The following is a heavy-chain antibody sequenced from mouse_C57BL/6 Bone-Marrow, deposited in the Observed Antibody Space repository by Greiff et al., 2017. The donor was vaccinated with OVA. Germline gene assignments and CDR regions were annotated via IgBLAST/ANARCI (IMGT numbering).Heavy chain of an antibody. J-gene: IGHJ1*03. Sequence: QVQLQQSGAELARPGASVKMSCKASGYTFTSYTMHWVKQRPGQGLEWIGYINPSSGYTKYNQKFKDKATLTADKSSSTAYMQLSSLTSEDSAGYYCAREANWDDWYFDVWGTGNTVTVSS. CDR1: GYTFTSYT. V-gene: IGHV1-4*01. D-gene: IGHD4-1*01. CDR2: INPSSGYT. CDR3: AREANWDDWYFDV.